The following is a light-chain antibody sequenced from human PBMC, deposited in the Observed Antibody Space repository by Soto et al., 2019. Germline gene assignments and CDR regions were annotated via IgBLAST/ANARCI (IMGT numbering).Light chain of an antibody. CDR1: SSDVGGYNY. CDR2: EVS. Sequence: QSVLTQPPSASGSPGQSVTISRTGTSSDVGGYNYVSWYQQHPGKAPKLMIYEVSKRPSGVPDRFSGSKSGNTASLTVSGLQAEDEADYYCSSYAGSNNLVVFGGGTKVTVL. CDR3: SSYAGSNNLVV. V-gene: IGLV2-8*01. J-gene: IGLJ2*01.